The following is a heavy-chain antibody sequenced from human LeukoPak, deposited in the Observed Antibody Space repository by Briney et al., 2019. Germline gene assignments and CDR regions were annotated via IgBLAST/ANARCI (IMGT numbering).Heavy chain of an antibody. D-gene: IGHD3-22*01. J-gene: IGHJ5*02. Sequence: PSEILSLTCTVSGGSISSGGYYWSWIRQHPGKGLEWIGYIYYSGSTYYNPSLKSRVTISVDTSKNQFSLKLSSVTAADTAVYYCARSRDSSGYYFWITSSSNKKGNWFDPWGQGTLVTVSS. CDR1: GGSISSGGYY. CDR3: ARSRDSSGYYFWITSSSNKKGNWFDP. CDR2: IYYSGST. V-gene: IGHV4-31*03.